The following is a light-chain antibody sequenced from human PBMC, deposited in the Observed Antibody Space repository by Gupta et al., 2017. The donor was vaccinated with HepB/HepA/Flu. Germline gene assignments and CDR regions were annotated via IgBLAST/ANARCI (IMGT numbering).Light chain of an antibody. J-gene: IGKJ2*04. CDR3: QQSYRTCS. CDR2: AAS. CDR1: QSISSY. V-gene: IGKV1-39*01. Sequence: DIQMTQSPSSLSASVGDRVTITCRASQSISSYLNWYQQKPGKAPKLLIYAASSLQSGVPSRFSGSGSGTDFTLTISSLQPEDFATYYCQQSYRTCSFGQGTKLEIK.